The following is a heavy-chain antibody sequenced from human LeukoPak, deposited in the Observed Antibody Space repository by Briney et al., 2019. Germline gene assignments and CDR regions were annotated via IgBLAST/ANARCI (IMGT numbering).Heavy chain of an antibody. Sequence: SETLSLTCAVYGGSFSGYYWSWIRQPPGKGLEWIGEINHSGSTNYNPSLKSRVTISVDTSKNQFSLKLSSVTAADTAVYYCAKELEMATGGFDYWGQGTLVTVSS. J-gene: IGHJ4*02. CDR3: AKELEMATGGFDY. D-gene: IGHD5-24*01. CDR1: GGSFSGYY. V-gene: IGHV4-34*01. CDR2: INHSGST.